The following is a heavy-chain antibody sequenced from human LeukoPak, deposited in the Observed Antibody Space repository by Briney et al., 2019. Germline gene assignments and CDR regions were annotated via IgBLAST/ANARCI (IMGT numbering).Heavy chain of an antibody. D-gene: IGHD6-13*01. Sequence: ESGPTLVKPTQTLTLTCTFSGFSLNTSEVGVAWVRQPPGKALEWLALIYWDDNKRYSPSLKSRFTITKDTSNNQVVLTMTNVGPVDTATXXCARLTSSWYAYYYYMDVWGKGTTVTVS. V-gene: IGHV2-5*02. CDR1: GFSLNTSEVG. J-gene: IGHJ6*03. CDR2: IYWDDNK. CDR3: ARLTSSWYAYYYYMDV.